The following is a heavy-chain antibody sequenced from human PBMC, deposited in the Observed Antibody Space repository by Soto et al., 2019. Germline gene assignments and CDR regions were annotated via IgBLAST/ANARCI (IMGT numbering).Heavy chain of an antibody. J-gene: IGHJ6*03. Sequence: QSQTLSLTCAISGDSVSSNSAAWNWIRQSPSRGLEWLGRTYYRSKWYNDYAVSVKSRITINPDTSKNQFSLQLNSVTPEDTAVYYCARDFIVATIKYYYYYMDVWGKGTTVTVSS. CDR1: GDSVSSNSAA. V-gene: IGHV6-1*01. CDR3: ARDFIVATIKYYYYYMDV. D-gene: IGHD5-12*01. CDR2: TYYRSKWYN.